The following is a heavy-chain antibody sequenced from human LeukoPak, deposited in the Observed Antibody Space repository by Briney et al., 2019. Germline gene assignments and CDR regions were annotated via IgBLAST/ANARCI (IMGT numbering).Heavy chain of an antibody. Sequence: PSETLSLACTVSGGSISSSSYYWGWIRQPPGKGLEWIGSIYYSGSTYYNPSLKSRVTISVDTSKNQFSLKLSSVTAADTAVYYCARMYSSSWYWYFDLWGRGTLVTVSS. CDR3: ARMYSSSWYWYFDL. J-gene: IGHJ2*01. V-gene: IGHV4-39*01. CDR2: IYYSGST. D-gene: IGHD6-13*01. CDR1: GGSISSSSYY.